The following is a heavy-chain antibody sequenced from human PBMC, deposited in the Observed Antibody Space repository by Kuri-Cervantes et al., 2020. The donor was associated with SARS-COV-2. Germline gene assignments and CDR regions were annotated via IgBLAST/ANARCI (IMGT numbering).Heavy chain of an antibody. J-gene: IGHJ4*02. Sequence: GESLKISCEGSGYNFANYWISWVRQTPGKGLEWVGRIDPGDSYPNYSPSFRGHVTISADNSISTAYLQWNSLEASDTAIYYCAAQVGDCSSESCFDYWGQGTLVTVSS. CDR2: IDPGDSYP. CDR1: GYNFANYW. V-gene: IGHV5-10-1*01. D-gene: IGHD2-2*01. CDR3: AAQVGDCSSESCFDY.